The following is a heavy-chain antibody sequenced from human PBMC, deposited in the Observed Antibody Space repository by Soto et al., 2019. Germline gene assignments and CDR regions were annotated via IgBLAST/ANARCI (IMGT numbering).Heavy chain of an antibody. Sequence: QGQLVESGGGVVQPGRSLRLSCAASGFTFTSHAMHWVRQTPGKGLEWVAAISYDEIDKKYASSVKGRFTVSRDNVKNTLSLKKNSRSPENTAFFYCEKDRGYQLQDTYFYYGLDVWGQGTPVPVS. CDR2: ISYDEIDK. CDR1: GFTFTSHA. D-gene: IGHD2-2*01. CDR3: EKDRGYQLQDTYFYYGLDV. V-gene: IGHV3-30*18. J-gene: IGHJ6*02.